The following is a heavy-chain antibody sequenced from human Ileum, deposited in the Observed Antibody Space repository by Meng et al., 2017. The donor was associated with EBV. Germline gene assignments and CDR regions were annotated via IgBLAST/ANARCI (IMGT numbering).Heavy chain of an antibody. J-gene: IGHJ4*02. CDR2: TYYRSKWNT. D-gene: IGHD1-26*01. CDR1: GDSVSSISGA. CDR3: ARGSYYFDS. V-gene: IGHV6-1*01. Sequence: VQLQRSCPGLLKTSQTLSLTCAISGDSVSSISGAWNWIRQSPSRGLEWLGRTYYRSKWNTDYTVSVSSRITISPDTSKNQFSLQLNSVTPEDTAVYYCARGSYYFDSWGQGTLVTVSS.